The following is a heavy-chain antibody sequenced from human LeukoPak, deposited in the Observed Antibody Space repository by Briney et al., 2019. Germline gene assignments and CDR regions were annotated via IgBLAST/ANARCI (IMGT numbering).Heavy chain of an antibody. Sequence: SETLSLTCAVYGGSFSGYYWSWIRQPPGKGLEWIGEINHSGSTNYNPSLKSRVTISVDTSKNQFSLKLSSVTAADTAVYYCAREVGGYNSFYFDYWGQGTLVTVSS. D-gene: IGHD5-24*01. J-gene: IGHJ4*02. CDR1: GGSFSGYY. CDR3: AREVGGYNSFYFDY. V-gene: IGHV4-34*01. CDR2: INHSGST.